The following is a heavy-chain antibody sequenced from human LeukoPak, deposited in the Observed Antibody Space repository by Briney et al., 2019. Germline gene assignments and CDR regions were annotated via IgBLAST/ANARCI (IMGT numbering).Heavy chain of an antibody. CDR2: IYHSGST. D-gene: IGHD5-12*01. J-gene: IGHJ6*04. Sequence: SQTLSLTCAVSGGSISSGGYSWSWIRQPPGKGLEWIGYIYHSGSTYYNPSFKSRVTISVDRSKNQFSLKLSSVTAADTAVYYCARAGSGYDYSYYYYGMDVWGKGTTVTVSS. CDR1: GGSISSGGYS. CDR3: ARAGSGYDYSYYYYGMDV. V-gene: IGHV4-30-2*01.